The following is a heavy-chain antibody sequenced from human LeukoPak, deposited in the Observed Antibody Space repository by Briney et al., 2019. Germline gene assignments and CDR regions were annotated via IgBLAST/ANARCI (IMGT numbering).Heavy chain of an antibody. V-gene: IGHV3-11*04. CDR1: GFTFSDNY. CDR2: ISGNGGVI. Sequence: GGTLRLSCAASGFTFSDNYMTWVRQAPGKGLEWLSYISGNGGVIQYADSVKGRFTISRDNAKNLLYLQMDSLRVEDTAIYYCARDPRTVRIWGQGTLVTVSS. J-gene: IGHJ4*02. D-gene: IGHD1-1*01. CDR3: ARDPRTVRI.